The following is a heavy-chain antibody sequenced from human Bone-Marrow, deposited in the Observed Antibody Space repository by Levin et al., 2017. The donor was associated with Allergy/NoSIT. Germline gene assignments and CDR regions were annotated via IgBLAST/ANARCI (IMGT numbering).Heavy chain of an antibody. Sequence: SQTLSLTCSVSGGSVSSGTYYWSWIRRPPGKGLEWIGYINYRGATKYNPSLKSRVAISVDMSMNEFSLKMTSVTAADTAMYYCARNRIIVAGGNDYYYGMDVWGPGTTVTVSS. CDR1: GGSVSSGTYY. J-gene: IGHJ6*02. CDR3: ARNRIIVAGGNDYYYGMDV. CDR2: INYRGAT. V-gene: IGHV4-61*01. D-gene: IGHD5-12*01.